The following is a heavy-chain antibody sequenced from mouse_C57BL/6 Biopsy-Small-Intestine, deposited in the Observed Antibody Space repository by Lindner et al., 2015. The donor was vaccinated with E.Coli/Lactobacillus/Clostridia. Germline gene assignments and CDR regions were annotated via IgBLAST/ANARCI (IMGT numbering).Heavy chain of an antibody. Sequence: SVKVSCKASGGTLSNYTINWVRQAPGQGLEWMGWISAYTGNTNYAQKLQGRVTLTTDTSTNTAYMELRSLRSDDTAVYYCARETYYYGSGGHYFDYWGQGTLVTVSS. J-gene: IGHJ2*01. D-gene: IGHD1-1*02. CDR2: ISAYTGNT. CDR3: ARETYYYGSGGHYFDY. V-gene: IGHV1-79*01. CDR1: GGTLSNYT.